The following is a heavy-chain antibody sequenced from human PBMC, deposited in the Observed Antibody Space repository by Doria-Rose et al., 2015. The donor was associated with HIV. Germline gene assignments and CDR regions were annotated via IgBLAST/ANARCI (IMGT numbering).Heavy chain of an antibody. D-gene: IGHD6-13*01. CDR3: ARIKSSRWYHKYYFDF. CDR1: GVSLSSPGIG. Sequence: SGPVLVKPTETLTLTCTVSGVSLSSPGIGVSWIRQPPGQALEWLANIFSDDERSYKTSLKSRLTISRCTSKSQLVLTMTDMDPVDTATYYCARIKSSRWYHKYYFDFWGQGTLVIVSA. J-gene: IGHJ4*02. CDR2: IFSDDER. V-gene: IGHV2-26*01.